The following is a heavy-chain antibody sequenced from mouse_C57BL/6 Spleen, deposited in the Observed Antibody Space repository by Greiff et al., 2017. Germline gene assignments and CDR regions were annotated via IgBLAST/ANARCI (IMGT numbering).Heavy chain of an antibody. CDR2: IDPEDGDT. V-gene: IGHV14-1*01. Sequence: VQLQQSGAELVRPGASVKLSCTASGFNFNDYYMHWVKQRPEQGLEWIGRIDPEDGDTEYAPKFQGKATMTVDTSSNTAYLQLSSLTSEDTAVYYCTTADLYGNNPWFAYWGQGTLVTVSA. CDR1: GFNFNDYY. CDR3: TTADLYGNNPWFAY. D-gene: IGHD2-1*01. J-gene: IGHJ3*01.